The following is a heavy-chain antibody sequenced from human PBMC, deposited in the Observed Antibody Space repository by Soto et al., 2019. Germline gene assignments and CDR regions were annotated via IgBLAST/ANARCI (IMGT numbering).Heavy chain of an antibody. J-gene: IGHJ5*01. Sequence: QVQLVESGGGVVQPGRSLRLSCAASGFAFSRHGMHWVRQAPGKGLEWVAVIVRDGSEDYYADSVEGRFTISRDNSKNTLYLEMNNLRPEDTAGYYCARDDDYDDNGLDSWGQGTLVTVCS. CDR1: GFAFSRHG. CDR3: ARDDDYDDNGLDS. CDR2: IVRDGSED. V-gene: IGHV3-33*01. D-gene: IGHD4-17*01.